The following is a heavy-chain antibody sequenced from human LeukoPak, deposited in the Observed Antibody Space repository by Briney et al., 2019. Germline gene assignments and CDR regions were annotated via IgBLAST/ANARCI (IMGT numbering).Heavy chain of an antibody. J-gene: IGHJ4*02. CDR2: IKSKIDGGTT. Sequence: GGSLRLSCAASGFTFSNAWMNWVRQAPGKRLEWVGRIKSKIDGGTTDYAAPVKGRFTISRDDSKNTLYLQMNSLKTEDTAMYYCSYYYDGSAYANFDYWDQGTLVTVSS. V-gene: IGHV3-15*01. CDR3: SYYYDGSAYANFDY. D-gene: IGHD3-22*01. CDR1: GFTFSNAW.